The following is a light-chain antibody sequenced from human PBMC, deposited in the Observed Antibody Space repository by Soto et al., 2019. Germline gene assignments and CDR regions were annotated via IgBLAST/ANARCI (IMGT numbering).Light chain of an antibody. Sequence: EILLTQCASTRPVPPGECVSLSFRAGQSVRRNLAWYQQQPRQAPRLLIYDASNRANGIPVRFRGSGSGTDFTLTISSLEPEDFAVYCCQQRSNWLTITFGQGTRLEIK. V-gene: IGKV3-11*01. J-gene: IGKJ5*01. CDR1: QSVRRN. CDR2: DAS. CDR3: QQRSNWLTIT.